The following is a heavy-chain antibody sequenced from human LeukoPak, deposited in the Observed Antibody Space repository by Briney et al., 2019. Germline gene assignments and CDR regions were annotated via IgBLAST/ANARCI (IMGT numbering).Heavy chain of an antibody. CDR2: ISAYNGNT. CDR3: ARTGYCSGGSCYSFLAY. V-gene: IGHV1-18*01. J-gene: IGHJ4*02. D-gene: IGHD2-15*01. Sequence: ASVKVSCKASGYTLTSYGISWVRQAPGQGLEWMGWISAYNGNTNYAQKLQGRVTMTTDTSTSTAYMELRSLRSDDTAVYYCARTGYCSGGSCYSFLAYWGQGTLVTVSS. CDR1: GYTLTSYG.